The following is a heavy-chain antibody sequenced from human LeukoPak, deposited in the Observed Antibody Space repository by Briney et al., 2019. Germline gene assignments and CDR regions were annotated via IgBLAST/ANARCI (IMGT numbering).Heavy chain of an antibody. Sequence: SGGSLRLSCAASGFTFSSYAMHWDRQAPGKVLEWVAVISYDGSNKYYADSVKGRFTISRDNSKNTLYLQMNSLRAEDTAVYYCARGIAPHYYDSSGYYFYWGQGTLVTVSS. D-gene: IGHD3-22*01. J-gene: IGHJ4*02. V-gene: IGHV3-30*04. CDR2: ISYDGSNK. CDR3: ARGIAPHYYDSSGYYFY. CDR1: GFTFSSYA.